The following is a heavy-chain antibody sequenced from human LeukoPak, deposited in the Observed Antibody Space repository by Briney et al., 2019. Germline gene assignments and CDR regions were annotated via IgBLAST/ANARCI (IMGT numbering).Heavy chain of an antibody. CDR2: IYPGDLDT. J-gene: IGHJ6*02. CDR3: ARHWDVAAAGTYYYYGMDV. V-gene: IGHV5-51*01. Sequence: GESLKISCEGSGYTFSSYWIAWVRQMPGKGLEYMGIIYPGDLDTRYSPSFQGQVTISVDKFISTAYLQWNSLKASDTAMYYRARHWDVAAAGTYYYYGMDVWGQGTTVAVSS. CDR1: GYTFSSYW. D-gene: IGHD6-13*01.